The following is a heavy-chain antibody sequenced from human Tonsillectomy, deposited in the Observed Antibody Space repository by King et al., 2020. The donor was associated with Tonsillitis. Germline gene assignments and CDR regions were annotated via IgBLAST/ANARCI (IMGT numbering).Heavy chain of an antibody. CDR2: IIPMYATT. CDR3: SLLHDYSLDV. CDR1: GDTFSSYV. J-gene: IGHJ6*03. V-gene: IGHV1-69*01. Sequence: QLVQSGAEVKKPGSSVKVSCKASGDTFSSYVINWVRQAPGQGLEWMGQIIPMYATTIYAQMFQGRGTITADESTSTAYIELSTLTSEDTAVYYCSLLHDYSLDVWGKGTTVTVSS.